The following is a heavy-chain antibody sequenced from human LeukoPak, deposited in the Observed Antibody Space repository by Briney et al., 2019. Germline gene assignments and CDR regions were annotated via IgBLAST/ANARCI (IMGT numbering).Heavy chain of an antibody. Sequence: SVKVSCKASGGTFSSYTISWVRQAPGQGLEWMGRIIPILGIANYAQKFQGRVTITADKSTSTAYMELSSLRSEDTAVYYCARDGRRYSGSYYAFDYWGQGTLVTVSS. V-gene: IGHV1-69*04. CDR1: GGTFSSYT. J-gene: IGHJ4*02. D-gene: IGHD1-26*01. CDR3: ARDGRRYSGSYYAFDY. CDR2: IIPILGIA.